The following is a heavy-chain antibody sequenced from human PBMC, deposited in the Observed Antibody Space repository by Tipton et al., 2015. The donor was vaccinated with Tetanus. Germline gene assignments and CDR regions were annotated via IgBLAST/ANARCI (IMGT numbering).Heavy chain of an antibody. CDR2: IYYSGST. CDR3: ARHNPSGLWFGELDSSFDY. D-gene: IGHD3-10*01. J-gene: IGHJ4*02. V-gene: IGHV4-39*01. CDR1: GGSISSYY. Sequence: TLSLTCTLSGGSISSYYWGWIRQPPGKGLEWIGTIYYSGSTYYNPSLKSRVTISVDTSKNQFSLKLSSVTAADTAVYYCARHNPSGLWFGELDSSFDYWGQGTLVTVSS.